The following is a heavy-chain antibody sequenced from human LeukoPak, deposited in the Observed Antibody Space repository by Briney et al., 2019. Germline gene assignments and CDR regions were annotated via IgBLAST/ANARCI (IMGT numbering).Heavy chain of an antibody. D-gene: IGHD2/OR15-2a*01. CDR2: IIPIFGTA. J-gene: IGHJ6*03. V-gene: IGHV1-69*01. CDR1: GGTFSSYA. Sequence: SVKVSCKASGGTFSSYAVNWVRQAPGQGLEWMGGIIPIFGTANYAQKFQGRVTISADESTSTAYMELSSLRSDDTAVYYCARDNKTSYSYFMDVWGKGTTVTVSS. CDR3: ARDNKTSYSYFMDV.